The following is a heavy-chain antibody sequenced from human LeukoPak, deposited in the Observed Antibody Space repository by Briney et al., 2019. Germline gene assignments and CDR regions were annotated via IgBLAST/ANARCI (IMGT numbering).Heavy chain of an antibody. CDR2: IYYSGST. Sequence: SETLSLTCTVSGGSISSYHWSWIRQPPGKGLEWIGYIYYSGSTNYNPSLKSRVTISVDTSKNQFSLKLSSVTAADTAVYYCASSYYDSSGPNYWGQGTLVTVSS. J-gene: IGHJ4*02. D-gene: IGHD3-22*01. CDR3: ASSYYDSSGPNY. CDR1: GGSISSYH. V-gene: IGHV4-59*01.